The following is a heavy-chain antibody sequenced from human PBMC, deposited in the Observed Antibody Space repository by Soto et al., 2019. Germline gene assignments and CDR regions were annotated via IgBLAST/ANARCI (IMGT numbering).Heavy chain of an antibody. CDR1: GFTFSSYS. Sequence: EVQLVESGGGLVQPGGSLRLSCAASGFTFSSYSMNWVRQAPGKGLGWVSYISSSSSTIYYADSVKGRFTISRDNAKNTLSLQMNSLRDEDTAVYYCAREGGNLNWFDPWGQGTLVTVSS. CDR2: ISSSSSTI. D-gene: IGHD1-26*01. J-gene: IGHJ5*02. CDR3: AREGGNLNWFDP. V-gene: IGHV3-48*02.